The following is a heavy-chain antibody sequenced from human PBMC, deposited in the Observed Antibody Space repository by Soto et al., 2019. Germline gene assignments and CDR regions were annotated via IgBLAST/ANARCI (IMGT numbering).Heavy chain of an antibody. D-gene: IGHD3-3*01. Sequence: EVQLVESGGGLVQPGGSLKLSCAASGFIFSDSALHWVRQASGKGLDWVGRIRRKANNSATTYAASVEGRFAISRYDSKDKAYMQLNRLKTEDTAIYYGTRGRAVWSGYPRYYLDYWGQGTLVTVSS. CDR2: IRRKANNSAT. J-gene: IGHJ4*02. V-gene: IGHV3-73*02. CDR3: TRGRAVWSGYPRYYLDY. CDR1: GFIFSDSA.